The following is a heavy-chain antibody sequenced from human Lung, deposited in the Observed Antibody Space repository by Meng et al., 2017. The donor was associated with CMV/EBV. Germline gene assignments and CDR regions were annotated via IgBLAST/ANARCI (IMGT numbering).Heavy chain of an antibody. V-gene: IGHV3-23*01. D-gene: IGHD1-26*01. CDR1: GFPFSSYA. J-gene: IGHJ4*02. CDR2: ISGGGDRT. Sequence: EXXKIPCAASGFPFSSYAMIRDRQAPGKGLEWDSAISGGGDRTYNADSVRGRFTISRDESKNTVYLQMSSLRAEDTAVYYCAKWPLRSWSSPSYFDDLGQGXLVTVSS. CDR3: AKWPLRSWSSPSYFDD.